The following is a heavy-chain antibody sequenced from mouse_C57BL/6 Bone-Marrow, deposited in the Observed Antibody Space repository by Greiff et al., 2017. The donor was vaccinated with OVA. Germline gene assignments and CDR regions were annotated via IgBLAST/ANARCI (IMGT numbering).Heavy chain of an antibody. D-gene: IGHD2-14*01. CDR3: ARQNR. J-gene: IGHJ2*01. CDR1: GFTFSDYY. Sequence: EVQVVESGGGLVQPGGSLKLSCAASGFTFSDYYMYWVRQTPEKRLEWVAYISNGGGSTYYPDTVKGRFTISRDNAKNPLYLQMSRLKSEDTAMYYCARQNRWGQGTTLTVSS. CDR2: ISNGGGST. V-gene: IGHV5-12*01.